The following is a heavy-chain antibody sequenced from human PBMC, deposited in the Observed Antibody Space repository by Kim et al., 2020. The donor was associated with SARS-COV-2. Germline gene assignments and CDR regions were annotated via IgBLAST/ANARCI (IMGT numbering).Heavy chain of an antibody. CDR3: ARDLNQFGELSDWFDP. CDR1: GYTFTGYY. V-gene: IGHV1-2*04. CDR2: INPNSGGT. Sequence: ASVKVSCKASGYTFTGYYMHWVRQAPGQGLEWMGWINPNSGGTNYAQKFQGWVTMTRDTSISTAYMELSRLRSDDTAVYYCARDLNQFGELSDWFDPWGQGTLVTVSS. J-gene: IGHJ5*02. D-gene: IGHD3-10*01.